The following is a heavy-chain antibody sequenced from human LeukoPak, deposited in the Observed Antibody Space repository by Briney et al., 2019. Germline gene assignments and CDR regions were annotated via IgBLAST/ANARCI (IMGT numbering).Heavy chain of an antibody. Sequence: SETLSLTCAVYGGSFSGYYWSWIRQPPGKGQEWIGEINHSGSTNYNPSLKSRVTISVDTSKNQFSLKLSSVTAADTAVYYCAREDGDSPQYYWGQGTLVTVSS. CDR1: GGSFSGYY. J-gene: IGHJ4*02. CDR3: AREDGDSPQYY. V-gene: IGHV4-34*01. D-gene: IGHD4-17*01. CDR2: INHSGST.